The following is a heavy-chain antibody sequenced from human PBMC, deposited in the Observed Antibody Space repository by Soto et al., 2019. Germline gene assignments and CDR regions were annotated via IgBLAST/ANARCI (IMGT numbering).Heavy chain of an antibody. CDR3: ARGGGWDDFDY. CDR2: INPHSGAT. D-gene: IGHD6-19*01. CDR1: GYIFSANY. Sequence: QVILVQSGAEVQKPGASLKVSCKASGYIFSANYIHWVRQAPGQGLEWLGWINPHSGATNYAQKFQGRVTMTRNTSISTAYMELSSLRSEDTAVYYCARGGGWDDFDYWGQGTLVTVSS. V-gene: IGHV1-8*02. J-gene: IGHJ4*02.